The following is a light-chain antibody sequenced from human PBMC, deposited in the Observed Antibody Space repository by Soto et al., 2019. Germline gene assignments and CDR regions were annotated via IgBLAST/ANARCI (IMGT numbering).Light chain of an antibody. CDR2: DVT. V-gene: IGLV2-11*01. CDR1: SSDVGGYNY. CDR3: CSYAGSYTLV. J-gene: IGLJ3*02. Sequence: QSALTQPRSVSGSPGQSVTISCTGTSSDVGGYNYVPWYQHHPGKAPKLIIYDVTKRPSGVPDRFSGSKSGNTASLTISGLQAEDEADYYCCSYAGSYTLVFGGGTKLTVL.